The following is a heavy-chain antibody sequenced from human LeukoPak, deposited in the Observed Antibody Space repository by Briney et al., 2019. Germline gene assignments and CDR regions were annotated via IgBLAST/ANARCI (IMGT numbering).Heavy chain of an antibody. J-gene: IGHJ4*02. CDR1: GFTFSTYR. D-gene: IGHD1-26*01. CDR2: ISSGSNTI. Sequence: GGSLRLSCAASGFTFSTYRMNWVRQAPGKGLEWLSYISSGSNTIFYADSVKGRFIISRDNAKTSLFLQVNSLRDEDTAVYYCARGSYYAPYYFDYWGQGTLVTVSS. CDR3: ARGSYYAPYYFDY. V-gene: IGHV3-48*02.